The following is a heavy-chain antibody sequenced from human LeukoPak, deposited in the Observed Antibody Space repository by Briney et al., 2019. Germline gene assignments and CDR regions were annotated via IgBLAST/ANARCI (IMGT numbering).Heavy chain of an antibody. D-gene: IGHD2-15*01. J-gene: IGHJ5*02. CDR1: GGSISSGDYY. V-gene: IGHV4-30-4*01. Sequence: SETLSLTRTVSGGSISSGDYYWSWIRQPPGKGLEWIGYIYYSGSTYYNPSLKSRVTISVDTSKNQFSLKLSSVTAADTAVYYCARGPHIVVVVAATPNWFDPWGQGTLVTVSS. CDR3: ARGPHIVVVVAATPNWFDP. CDR2: IYYSGST.